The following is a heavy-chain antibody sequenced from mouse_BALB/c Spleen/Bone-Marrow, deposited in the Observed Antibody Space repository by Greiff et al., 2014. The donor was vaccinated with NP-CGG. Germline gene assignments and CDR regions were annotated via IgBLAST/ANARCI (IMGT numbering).Heavy chain of an antibody. CDR1: GFNIKDTY. V-gene: IGHV14-3*02. J-gene: IGHJ1*01. CDR3: ASYRYAWYFDV. D-gene: IGHD2-14*01. Sequence: VQLQQPGAELVKPGASVKLSWTASGFNIKDTYMHWVKQRPEQGLEWIGRIDPANGNTKYDPKFQGKATITADTSSNTAYLQLSSLTSEDTAVYYCASYRYAWYFDVWGAGTTVTVSS. CDR2: IDPANGNT.